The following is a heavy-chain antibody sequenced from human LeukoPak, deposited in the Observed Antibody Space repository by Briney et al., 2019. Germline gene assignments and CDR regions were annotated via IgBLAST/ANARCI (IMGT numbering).Heavy chain of an antibody. CDR3: ARGVRLPSLRYYYGMDV. CDR1: GGSISSGGYY. J-gene: IGHJ6*02. V-gene: IGHV4-31*03. D-gene: IGHD4-11*01. CDR2: IYYSGST. Sequence: SETLSLTCTVSGGSISSGGYYWSWIRQHPGKGLGWIGYIYYSGSTYYNPSLKSRVTISVDTSKNQFSLKLSSVTAADTAVYYCARGVRLPSLRYYYGMDVWGQGTTVTVSS.